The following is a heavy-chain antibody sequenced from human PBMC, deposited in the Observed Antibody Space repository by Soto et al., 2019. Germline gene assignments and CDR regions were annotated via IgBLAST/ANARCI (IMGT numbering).Heavy chain of an antibody. CDR3: AHAGDYDLLSFDH. D-gene: IGHD4-17*01. Sequence: SGPNAGEPAQTLTLTCAFSGFSLTTTHMGVAWIRQPPGKALEWLALIYWDDDKRYSPSLKNRLAISNDTSRNRVVLTITNMNPEDTGTYFCAHAGDYDLLSFDHWGPGTLVTVSS. CDR1: GFSLTTTHMG. J-gene: IGHJ4*02. CDR2: IYWDDDK. V-gene: IGHV2-5*02.